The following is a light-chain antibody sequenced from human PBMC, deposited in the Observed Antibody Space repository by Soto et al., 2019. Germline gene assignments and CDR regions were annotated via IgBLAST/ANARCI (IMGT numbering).Light chain of an antibody. V-gene: IGKV3-11*01. J-gene: IGKJ5*01. CDR1: QSVSSY. Sequence: EIVLTQSPATLSLSPGERATLSCRASQSVSSYLAWYQQKPGQAPRLLIYDASNRATGIPARFSGSGSGTVFTLTISSLEPEDFAVYYCQQRSNWPPSITFGQGTRLEIK. CDR3: QQRSNWPPSIT. CDR2: DAS.